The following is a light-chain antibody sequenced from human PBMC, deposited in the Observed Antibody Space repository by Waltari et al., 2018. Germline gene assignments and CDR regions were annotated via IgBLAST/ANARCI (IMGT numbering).Light chain of an antibody. CDR2: KDT. CDR3: QSTDNSGTYVV. Sequence: SYELTQPPSVSVSPGQTARITCSGDALPKQYSFWYQQRSGQAPVVVIYKDTERPSGIPELFSGSSSGTRVTLTISGVQTEDEADYYCQSTDNSGTYVVFGGGTKLTVL. V-gene: IGLV3-25*03. J-gene: IGLJ2*01. CDR1: ALPKQY.